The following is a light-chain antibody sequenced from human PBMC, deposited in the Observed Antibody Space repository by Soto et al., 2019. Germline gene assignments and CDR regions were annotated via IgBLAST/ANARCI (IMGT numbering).Light chain of an antibody. V-gene: IGKV3-20*01. CDR3: QQCGGTPMYT. CDR2: GAS. CDR1: QNIASSY. Sequence: EIVLTQSPGTLSLSPGERATLSCRASQNIASSYLAWYQQKPGQAPRLLIYGASSRATGLPDRFSGSGSGTDFTLTISRLEPEDFAVYYCQQCGGTPMYTFGQGTKLEIK. J-gene: IGKJ2*01.